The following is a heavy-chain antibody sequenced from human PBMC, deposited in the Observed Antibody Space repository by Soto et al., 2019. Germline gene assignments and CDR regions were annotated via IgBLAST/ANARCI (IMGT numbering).Heavy chain of an antibody. CDR1: GGSFSGYY. CDR2: INHSGST. V-gene: IGHV4-34*01. D-gene: IGHD3-16*02. J-gene: IGHJ4*02. Sequence: ASETLSLTCAVYGGSFSGYYWSWIRQPPGKGLEWIGEINHSGSTNYNPSLKSRVTISVDTSKNQFSLKLSSVTAADTAVYYCARGMLSDYVWGSYRYHFDYWGQGTVVTVSS. CDR3: ARGMLSDYVWGSYRYHFDY.